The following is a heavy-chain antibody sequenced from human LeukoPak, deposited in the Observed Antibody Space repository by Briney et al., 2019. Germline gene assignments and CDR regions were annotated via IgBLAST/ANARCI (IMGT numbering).Heavy chain of an antibody. V-gene: IGHV3-30*19. CDR1: GFLFSGFG. CDR2: ISYDGSNK. J-gene: IGHJ3*02. D-gene: IGHD1-26*01. Sequence: GGSLRLSCETSGFLFSGFGMHWVRQAPGKGLEWVAVISYDGSNKYYADSVKGRFTISRDNSKNTLYLQMNSLRAEDTAVYYCARELSGSPTDAFDIWGQGTMVTVSS. CDR3: ARELSGSPTDAFDI.